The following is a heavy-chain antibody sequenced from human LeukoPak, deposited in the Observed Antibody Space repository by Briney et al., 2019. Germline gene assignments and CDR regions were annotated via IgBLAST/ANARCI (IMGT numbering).Heavy chain of an antibody. Sequence: GGSLRLSCAASGFTFSSYSMNWVRQAPGKGLEWVSSISSSSSYIYYADSVKGRLTISRDNAKNSLYLQMNSLRAEDTAVYYCARVFPIAARPLYYYGMDVWGQGTTVTVSS. J-gene: IGHJ6*02. D-gene: IGHD6-6*01. V-gene: IGHV3-21*01. CDR2: ISSSSSYI. CDR3: ARVFPIAARPLYYYGMDV. CDR1: GFTFSSYS.